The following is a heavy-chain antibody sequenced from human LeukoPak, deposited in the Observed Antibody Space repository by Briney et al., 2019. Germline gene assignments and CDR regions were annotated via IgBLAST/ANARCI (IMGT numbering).Heavy chain of an antibody. V-gene: IGHV3-23*01. CDR3: AKDVRLVERFFYGSGSLKYYFDY. D-gene: IGHD3-10*01. CDR2: ISGSGGST. Sequence: GGSLRLSCAASGFTFSSYAMSWVRQAPGKGLEWVSAISGSGGSTYYADSVKGRFTISRDNSKNTLYLQMNSLRAEDTAVYYCAKDVRLVERFFYGSGSLKYYFDYWGQGTLVIVSS. J-gene: IGHJ4*02. CDR1: GFTFSSYA.